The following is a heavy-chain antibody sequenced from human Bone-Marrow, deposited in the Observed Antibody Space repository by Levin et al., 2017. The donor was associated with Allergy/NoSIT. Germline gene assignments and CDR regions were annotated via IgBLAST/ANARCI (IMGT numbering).Heavy chain of an antibody. V-gene: IGHV5-51*01. CDR1: GYSFSSYW. CDR3: ARPLSAGDDAFDI. J-gene: IGHJ3*02. Sequence: GESLKISCHGSGYSFSSYWIGWVRQLPGKGLEWKGVIYPSDSDTRYGPSFQGPVTLSAGQSFNTAPLQWGSLKASDTAMYFCARPLSAGDDAFDIWGQGTMVTVSS. CDR2: IYPSDSDT. D-gene: IGHD6-13*01.